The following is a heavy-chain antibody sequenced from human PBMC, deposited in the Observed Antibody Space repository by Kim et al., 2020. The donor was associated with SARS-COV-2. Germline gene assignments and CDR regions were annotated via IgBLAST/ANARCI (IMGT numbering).Heavy chain of an antibody. V-gene: IGHV3-23*01. CDR1: AFTFRNYA. J-gene: IGHJ4*01. CDR2: ISGTGDRT. D-gene: IGHD6-6*01. Sequence: GGSLRLSCAASAFTFRNYAMTWVRQAPGKGLEWVSSISGTGDRTFYADSVKGRFTISRDNSINTLYLQMNSLRAEDTAVYFCAKDQARNLLPYYFDYWG. CDR3: AKDQARNLLPYYFDY.